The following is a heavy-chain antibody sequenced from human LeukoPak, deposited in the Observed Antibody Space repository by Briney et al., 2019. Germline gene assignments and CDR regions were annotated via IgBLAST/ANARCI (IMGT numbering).Heavy chain of an antibody. V-gene: IGHV1-69*04. CDR2: IIPILGIA. CDR3: ARDKTEDGVSTGTLGY. Sequence: ASVKVSCKASGGTISRYTISWVRQAPGQGLEWMGRIIPILGIANYAQKFQGRVTITADKSTSTAYMELSSLRSEDTAVYYCARDKTEDGVSTGTLGYWGQGTLVAVSS. CDR1: GGTISRYT. J-gene: IGHJ4*02. D-gene: IGHD1-1*01.